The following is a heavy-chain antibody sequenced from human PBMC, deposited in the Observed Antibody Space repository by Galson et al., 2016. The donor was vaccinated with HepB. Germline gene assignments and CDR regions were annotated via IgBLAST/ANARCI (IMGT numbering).Heavy chain of an antibody. J-gene: IGHJ4*02. V-gene: IGHV3-23*01. D-gene: IGHD1-26*01. Sequence: SLRLSRAVSGSGFRAYGMSWVRQAPGKGLEWVSDISGTGDNPHYAESVKGRLTMSRDNSKDTVYLEMNNLRVDDTAVYYCAIGAMGATWRNWGQGTLVTVSS. CDR3: AIGAMGATWRN. CDR2: ISGTGDNP. CDR1: GSGFRAYG.